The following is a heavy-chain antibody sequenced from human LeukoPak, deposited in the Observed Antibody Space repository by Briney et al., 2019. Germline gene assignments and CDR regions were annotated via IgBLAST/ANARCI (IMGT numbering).Heavy chain of an antibody. J-gene: IGHJ5*02. CDR2: ISSSSRFI. CDR1: GISFSNYS. D-gene: IGHD3-9*01. V-gene: IGHV3-21*01. Sequence: PGGSLRLSCAASGISFSNYSMNWVRQAPGKGLEWVSLISSSSRFIYYGDSVKGRFTISRDNAKKSLYLQMNSLRAEDTAVYYCARATSDNILTGYYSPWGQGTLVTVSS. CDR3: ARATSDNILTGYYSP.